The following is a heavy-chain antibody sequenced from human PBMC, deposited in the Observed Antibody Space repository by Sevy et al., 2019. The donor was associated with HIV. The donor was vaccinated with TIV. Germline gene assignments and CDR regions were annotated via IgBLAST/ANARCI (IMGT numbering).Heavy chain of an antibody. D-gene: IGHD2-21*01. Sequence: SETLSLTCTVSGASISGYYWSWIRQPPGKGLECIGYIYSSGNTNYNPSLKSRLTISVETSKNQFSLKLSSVTTADTAVYYCARKVGIFGFHDYWGQGTLVTVSS. CDR1: GASISGYY. CDR3: ARKVGIFGFHDY. V-gene: IGHV4-59*01. J-gene: IGHJ4*02. CDR2: IYSSGNT.